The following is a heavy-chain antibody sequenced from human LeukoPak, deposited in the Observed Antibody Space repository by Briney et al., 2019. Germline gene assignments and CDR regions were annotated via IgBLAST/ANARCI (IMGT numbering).Heavy chain of an antibody. CDR1: GGSFSGYY. CDR3: ARDGGVRGVIIPGWFDP. Sequence: SETLSLTCAVYGGSFSGYYWSWIRQPPGKGLEWIGEINHSGSTNYNPSLKSRVTISVATSKNQFSLKLSSVTAADTAVYYCARDGGVRGVIIPGWFDPWGQGTLVTVSS. CDR2: INHSGST. V-gene: IGHV4-34*01. D-gene: IGHD3-10*01. J-gene: IGHJ5*02.